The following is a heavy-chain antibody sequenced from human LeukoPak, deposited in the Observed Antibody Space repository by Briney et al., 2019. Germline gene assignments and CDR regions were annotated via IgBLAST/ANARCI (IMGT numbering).Heavy chain of an antibody. CDR3: AKKGHYDILTGYHPFDY. J-gene: IGHJ4*02. Sequence: GRSLRLSCAASGFTFDDYAMHWVRQAPGKGLEWVSGISWNSGSIGYADSVKGRFTISRDNAKNSLYLQTNSLRAEDTALYYCAKKGHYDILTGYHPFDYWGQGTLVTVSS. V-gene: IGHV3-9*01. CDR2: ISWNSGSI. D-gene: IGHD3-9*01. CDR1: GFTFDDYA.